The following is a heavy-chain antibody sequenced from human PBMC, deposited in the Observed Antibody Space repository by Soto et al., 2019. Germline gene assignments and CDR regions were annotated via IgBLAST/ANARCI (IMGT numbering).Heavy chain of an antibody. CDR2: IYYSGST. Sequence: QVQLQESGPGLVKPSQTLSLPCTVSGGSISSGGYYWSWIRQHPRKGLEWIGYIYYSGSTQYNPSLKRRVTMSVDTSKNQFSLKLSSVTAADAAVYYCARASRGHSGYFSDYWGQGTLVTVSS. D-gene: IGHD3-22*01. J-gene: IGHJ4*02. V-gene: IGHV4-31*03. CDR3: ARASRGHSGYFSDY. CDR1: GGSISSGGYY.